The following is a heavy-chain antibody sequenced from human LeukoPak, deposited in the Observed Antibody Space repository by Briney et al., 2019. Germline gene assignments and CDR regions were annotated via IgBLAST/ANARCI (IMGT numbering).Heavy chain of an antibody. CDR3: AKGGYFYWFQYQAAFDY. V-gene: IGHV3-23*01. Sequence: PGGSLRLSCAASGFTFSSYAMSWVRQAPGKGLEWVSAISGSGGSTYYADSVKGRFTISRDNSKNTLYLQMNSLRAEDTAVYYCAKGGYFYWFQYQAAFDYWGQGTLVTVSS. D-gene: IGHD3-9*01. CDR1: GFTFSSYA. J-gene: IGHJ4*02. CDR2: ISGSGGST.